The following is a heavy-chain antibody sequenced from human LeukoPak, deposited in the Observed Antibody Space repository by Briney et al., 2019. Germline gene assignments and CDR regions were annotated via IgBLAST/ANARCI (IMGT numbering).Heavy chain of an antibody. Sequence: ASVTVSCKASGYTFIDYYMHWVSQAPGQGLEWLGRINPNSGGTNYAQKFQGRVTLTRDTSISTAYMELSRLKSDDTAVYYCARNTQRGTYNWFDPWGQGTLVTVSS. V-gene: IGHV1-2*06. CDR2: INPNSGGT. D-gene: IGHD6-25*01. CDR3: ARNTQRGTYNWFDP. J-gene: IGHJ5*02. CDR1: GYTFIDYY.